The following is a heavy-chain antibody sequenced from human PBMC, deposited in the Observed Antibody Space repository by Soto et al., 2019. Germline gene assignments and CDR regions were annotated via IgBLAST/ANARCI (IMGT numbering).Heavy chain of an antibody. CDR2: IKGDGSEK. D-gene: IGHD5-18*01. Sequence: PGGSLRLSCAASGFTFSSYWINWVRQTPGKGLEWVANIKGDGSEKYYVDSLKGRFTISRDNAKNSLYLQMNSLRPEDTALYYCVRSKGGYSYGTPFDYWGQGTLVTVSS. CDR1: GFTFSSYW. J-gene: IGHJ4*02. CDR3: VRSKGGYSYGTPFDY. V-gene: IGHV3-7*03.